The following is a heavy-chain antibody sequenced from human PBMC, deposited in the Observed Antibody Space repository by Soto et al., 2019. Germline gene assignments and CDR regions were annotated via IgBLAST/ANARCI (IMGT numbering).Heavy chain of an antibody. CDR1: GFSLSNARMG. V-gene: IGHV2-26*01. CDR2: IFSNDEK. D-gene: IGHD6-6*01. Sequence: QVTLKESGPVLVKPTETLTLTCTVSGFSLSNARMGVSWIRQPPGKALEWLAHIFSNDEKSYSTSLKSRLTISKDTSKSQVVLTMTNMDPVDTATYYCAASNRIAARLGPYYYYYGMDVWGQGTTVTVSS. J-gene: IGHJ6*02. CDR3: AASNRIAARLGPYYYYYGMDV.